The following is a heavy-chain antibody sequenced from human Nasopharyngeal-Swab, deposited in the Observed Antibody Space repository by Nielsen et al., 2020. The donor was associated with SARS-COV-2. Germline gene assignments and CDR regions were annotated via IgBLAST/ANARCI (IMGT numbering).Heavy chain of an antibody. V-gene: IGHV4-59*01. CDR1: GGSISSYY. D-gene: IGHD3-10*01. Sequence: SETLSLTCTVSGGSISSYYWSWIRQPPGKGLEWIGYIYYSGSTNYNPSLRSRVTISVDTSKNQFSLKLSSVTAADTAVYYCARQGTSVLLWFGELLYSRYFDYWGQGTLVTVSS. CDR3: ARQGTSVLLWFGELLYSRYFDY. CDR2: IYYSGST. J-gene: IGHJ4*02.